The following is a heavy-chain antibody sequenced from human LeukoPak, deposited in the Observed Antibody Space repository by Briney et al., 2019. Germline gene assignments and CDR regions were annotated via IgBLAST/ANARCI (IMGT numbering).Heavy chain of an antibody. CDR2: IYSGGST. CDR3: ARESYYYAPGGAFDI. Sequence: GGSLRLSCAASGFTVSSNYMSWVRQAPGKGLEWVSVIYSGGSTYYADSVKGRFTISRHNSKNTLYLQMNSLRAEDTAVYYCARESYYYAPGGAFDIWGQGTMVTVSS. CDR1: GFTVSSNY. V-gene: IGHV3-53*04. J-gene: IGHJ3*02. D-gene: IGHD3-10*01.